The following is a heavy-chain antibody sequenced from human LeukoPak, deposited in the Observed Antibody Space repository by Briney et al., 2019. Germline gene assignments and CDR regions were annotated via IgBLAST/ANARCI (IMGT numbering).Heavy chain of an antibody. CDR2: IIPIFGTA. CDR3: ASNPASYGYYYYGMDV. Sequence: GASVTVSCKASGGTFSSYAISWVRQAPGQGLEWMGGIIPIFGTANYAQKFQGRVTITADESTSTAYMELSSLRSEDTAVYYCASNPASYGYYYYGMDVWGQGTTVTVSS. D-gene: IGHD5-18*01. CDR1: GGTFSSYA. J-gene: IGHJ6*02. V-gene: IGHV1-69*13.